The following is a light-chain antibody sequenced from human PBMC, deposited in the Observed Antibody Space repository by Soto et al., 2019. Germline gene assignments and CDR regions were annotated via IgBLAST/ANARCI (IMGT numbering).Light chain of an antibody. Sequence: EIVLTQSPGTLYLSPGERATLSCRASKSVSSSYLAWYQQKPGQAPRLLIYGASSRATGIPDRFSGSGSGTSFTLTISRLEPEDCAVYYCQQYGNSPLYTFGQVNKLENK. CDR1: KSVSSSY. CDR3: QQYGNSPLYT. V-gene: IGKV3-20*01. CDR2: GAS. J-gene: IGKJ2*01.